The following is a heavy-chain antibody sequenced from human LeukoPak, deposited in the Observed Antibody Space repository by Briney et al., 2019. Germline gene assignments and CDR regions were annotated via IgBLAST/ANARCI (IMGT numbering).Heavy chain of an antibody. Sequence: ASVKVSCKASGYTFTSYGISWVRQAPGQGLEWMGGIIPIFGTANYAQKFQGRVAITADESTSTAYMELSSLRSEDTAVYYCASRSPGYSSSWYDLMAYWGQGTLVTVSS. D-gene: IGHD6-13*01. J-gene: IGHJ4*02. V-gene: IGHV1-69*01. CDR3: ASRSPGYSSSWYDLMAY. CDR1: GYTFTSYG. CDR2: IIPIFGTA.